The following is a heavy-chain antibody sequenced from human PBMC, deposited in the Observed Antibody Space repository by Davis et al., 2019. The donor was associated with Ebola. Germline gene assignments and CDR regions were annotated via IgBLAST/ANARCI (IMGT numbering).Heavy chain of an antibody. Sequence: MPSETLSLTCAVSRGSMRSNNWWSWVRQSPERGLEWIGEVYHTGSTNYNPSLRRRVTISVDTSQNQFSLKLSSVTAADTAVYYCARDRLRRFDYWSQGTLVTVSS. CDR3: ARDRLRRFDY. D-gene: IGHD4-17*01. V-gene: IGHV4-4*02. J-gene: IGHJ4*02. CDR1: RGSMRSNNW. CDR2: VYHTGST.